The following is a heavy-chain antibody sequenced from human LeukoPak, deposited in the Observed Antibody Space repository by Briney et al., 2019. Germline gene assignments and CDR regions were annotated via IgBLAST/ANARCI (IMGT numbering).Heavy chain of an antibody. V-gene: IGHV3-7*03. D-gene: IGHD3-16*01. Sequence: GGSLRLSCAASGFIFNKNWMSWARQAPGKGLEWVASINHNGNVNYYVDSVKGRFTISRDNAKNSLYLQMSNLRAEDTAVYFCARGGGLDVWGQGATVTVSS. CDR3: ARGGGLDV. CDR2: INHNGNVN. J-gene: IGHJ6*02. CDR1: GFIFNKNW.